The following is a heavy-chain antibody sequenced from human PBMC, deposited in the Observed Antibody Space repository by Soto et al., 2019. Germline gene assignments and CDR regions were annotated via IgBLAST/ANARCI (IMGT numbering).Heavy chain of an antibody. J-gene: IGHJ4*02. V-gene: IGHV3-23*01. CDR3: AKDLEDMDN. CDR2: ISVSGGRT. CDR1: GFTFSSYA. Sequence: PGGSLRLSCAASGFTFSSYAMSWVRQAPGKGLEWVSGISVSGGRTYYVDSVKGRFTISRDNSKNTLYVQMNSLRVEDTAVYYCAKDLEDMDNWGQGTLVTVS.